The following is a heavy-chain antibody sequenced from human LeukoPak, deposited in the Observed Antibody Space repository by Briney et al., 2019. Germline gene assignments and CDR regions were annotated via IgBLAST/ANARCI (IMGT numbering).Heavy chain of an antibody. CDR2: ISHSGST. D-gene: IGHD6-19*01. V-gene: IGHV4-34*01. J-gene: IGHJ5*02. CDR3: ARRESSGWSVWFDP. CDR1: GGSFSGYY. Sequence: SETLSLTCAVYGGSFSGYYWSWIRQPPGKGLEWIGEISHSGSTNYNPSLKSRVTISVDTSKNQFSLKLSSVTAADTAVYYCARRESSGWSVWFDPWGQGTLVTVSS.